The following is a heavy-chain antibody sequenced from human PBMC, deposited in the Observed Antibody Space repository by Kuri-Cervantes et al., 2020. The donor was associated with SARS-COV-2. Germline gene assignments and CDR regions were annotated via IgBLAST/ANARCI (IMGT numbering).Heavy chain of an antibody. CDR2: ISGSGGST. D-gene: IGHD5-12*01. CDR1: GFTFSSYA. V-gene: IGHV3-23*01. CDR3: AKDLGYDSGYGMDV. Sequence: GESLKISCAASGFTFSSYAMSWVRQAPGKGLEWVSAISGSGGSTYYADSVKGRFTISRDNSKNTLYLQMNSLRAVDTAVYYCAKDLGYDSGYGMDVWGQGTTVTVSS. J-gene: IGHJ6*02.